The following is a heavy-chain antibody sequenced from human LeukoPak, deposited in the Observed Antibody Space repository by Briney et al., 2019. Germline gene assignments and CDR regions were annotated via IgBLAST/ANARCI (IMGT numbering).Heavy chain of an antibody. CDR3: PYYDFWSGYLNWFDP. Sequence: GGSLRLSCAASGFTFSSYAMSWVRQAPGKGLEWVSAISGSGGSTCYADSVKGRFTISRDNSKNTLYLQMNSLRAEDTAVYYCPYYDFWSGYLNWFDPWGQGTLVTVSS. CDR2: ISGSGGST. J-gene: IGHJ5*02. CDR1: GFTFSSYA. V-gene: IGHV3-23*01. D-gene: IGHD3-3*01.